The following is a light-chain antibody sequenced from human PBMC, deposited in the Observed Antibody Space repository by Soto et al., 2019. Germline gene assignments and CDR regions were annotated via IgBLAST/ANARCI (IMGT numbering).Light chain of an antibody. V-gene: IGLV2-14*03. CDR3: SSYSSSSIPSV. Sequence: QSVLTQPASVSGSPGQSITISCTGTSSDVGGYNYVSWYQHLPGKAPKLMIYDVSNRPSGVSNRFSGSKSGNTASLTISGLQAEDEADYYCSSYSSSSIPSVFGTGTKLTVL. J-gene: IGLJ1*01. CDR2: DVS. CDR1: SSDVGGYNY.